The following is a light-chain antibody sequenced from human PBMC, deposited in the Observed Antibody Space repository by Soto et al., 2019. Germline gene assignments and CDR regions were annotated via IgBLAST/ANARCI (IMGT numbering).Light chain of an antibody. J-gene: IGLJ2*01. CDR1: SSDIGGYNY. Sequence: QSALTQPASVSGSPGQTITISCTGTSSDIGGYNYVSWYHQHPSTATNLIIYDDSNRPSGVSNRFACYKSGNTALLTIWGRQADDDDDYYSSSYNSRSTPLFGGGTKLTVL. CDR3: SSYNSRSTPL. V-gene: IGLV2-14*01. CDR2: DDS.